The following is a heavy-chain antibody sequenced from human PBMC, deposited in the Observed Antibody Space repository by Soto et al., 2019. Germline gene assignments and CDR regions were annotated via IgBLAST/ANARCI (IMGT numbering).Heavy chain of an antibody. J-gene: IGHJ4*02. Sequence: QLQLQESGSGLVKPSQTLSLTCAVSGASISSGAYSWNWIRQPPGKGLEWIGYIYHSGSPYYNPSLRSRVTMSVDMSKNQFSLNLTSVTAADTAMYFCARGWGCGGGTGYSGGYFGHWGQGALVTVSS. V-gene: IGHV4-30-2*01. CDR3: ARGWGCGGGTGYSGGYFGH. D-gene: IGHD2-15*01. CDR1: GASISSGAYS. CDR2: IYHSGSP.